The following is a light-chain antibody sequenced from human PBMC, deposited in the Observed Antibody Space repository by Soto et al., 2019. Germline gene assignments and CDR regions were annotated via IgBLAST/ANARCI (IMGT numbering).Light chain of an antibody. J-gene: IGLJ2*01. V-gene: IGLV1-47*01. CDR2: RNN. Sequence: QSVLTQPPSASGTPGQRVTISCSGSSSNIGGNYVYWYQQFPGRAPNLLICRNNQRPSGVPDRFSGSKSGTSASLAISGLRSEDEADYYCAAWDDSLSGVVFGGGTKVTVL. CDR3: AAWDDSLSGVV. CDR1: SSNIGGNY.